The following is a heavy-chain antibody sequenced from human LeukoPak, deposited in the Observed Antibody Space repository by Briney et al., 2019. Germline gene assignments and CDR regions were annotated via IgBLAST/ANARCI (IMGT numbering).Heavy chain of an antibody. CDR2: INRDGSEK. J-gene: IGHJ4*02. D-gene: IGHD2-15*01. Sequence: PGGSLRLSCAASGFTFTKYWMSWVRQAPGKGLEWVANINRDGSEKYYVDSAVGRFTISRDNAQNSLSLKMNSLRAEDTAVYYCARRYCSDGSCYSVDNWGQGTLVTVSS. V-gene: IGHV3-7*01. CDR3: ARRYCSDGSCYSVDN. CDR1: GFTFTKYW.